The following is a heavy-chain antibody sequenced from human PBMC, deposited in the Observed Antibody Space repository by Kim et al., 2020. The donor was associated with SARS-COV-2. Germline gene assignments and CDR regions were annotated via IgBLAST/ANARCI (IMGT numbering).Heavy chain of an antibody. CDR2: DGIST. Sequence: DGISTNYADSVKGRFTISRDNAKNTLYLQMNSLRVEDTAVYYCARGHPLGYWGQGTLVTVSS. CDR3: ARGHPLGY. J-gene: IGHJ4*02. V-gene: IGHV3-74*01.